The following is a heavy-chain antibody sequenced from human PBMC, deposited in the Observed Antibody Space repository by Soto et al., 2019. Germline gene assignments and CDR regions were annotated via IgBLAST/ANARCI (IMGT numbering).Heavy chain of an antibody. V-gene: IGHV1-2*04. D-gene: IGHD4-17*01. CDR3: ARVGGYGDYEYYFDY. CDR1: GYTFTGYY. CDR2: INPNSGGT. J-gene: IGHJ4*02. Sequence: ASVKVSCKASGYTFTGYYMHWVRQAPGQGLEWMGWINPNSGGTNYAQKFQGWVTMTRDTSISTAYMELSRLRSDDTAVYYCARVGGYGDYEYYFDYWGQGTLVTVS.